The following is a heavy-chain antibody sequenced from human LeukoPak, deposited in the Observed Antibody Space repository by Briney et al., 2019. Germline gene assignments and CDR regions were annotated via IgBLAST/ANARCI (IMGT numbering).Heavy chain of an antibody. CDR2: IYHSGST. V-gene: IGHV4-30-2*01. D-gene: IGHD4-23*01. CDR3: ARGVDYGGNSGDY. CDR1: GGSISSGGYS. J-gene: IGHJ4*02. Sequence: PSETLSLTCAVSGGSISSGGYSWSWIRQPPGKGLEWIGYIYHSGSTNYNPSLKSRVTISVDTSKNQFSLKLSSVTAADTAVYYCARGVDYGGNSGDYWGQGTLVTVSS.